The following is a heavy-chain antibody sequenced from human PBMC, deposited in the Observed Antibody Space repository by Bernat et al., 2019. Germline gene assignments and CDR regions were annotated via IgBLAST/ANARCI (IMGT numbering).Heavy chain of an antibody. V-gene: IGHV3-23*01. Sequence: EVQLLESGGGLVQPGGSLRLSCAASGFTFSNYAMSWVRQAPGKGLAWVSAIGGSDGNTYYADSVKGRFTISRDNSKNILYLQMNSLRAEDTAVYSCSRPGGSYVFRGFDSWGQGTLVTVSS. D-gene: IGHD1-26*01. CDR3: SRPGGSYVFRGFDS. CDR1: GFTFSNYA. J-gene: IGHJ4*02. CDR2: IGGSDGNT.